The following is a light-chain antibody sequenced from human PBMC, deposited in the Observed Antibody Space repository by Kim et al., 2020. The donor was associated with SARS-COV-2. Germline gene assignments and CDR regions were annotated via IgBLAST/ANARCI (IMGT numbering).Light chain of an antibody. CDR2: GAS. Sequence: SEGDRVTITCRASQSIGKFLNWYQQRPENAPNLLIYGASTLQGGVPSRCSGSGSGTEFTLTISSLQPEDFVTYYCQQSFGTPPITFGQGTRLEIK. J-gene: IGKJ5*01. V-gene: IGKV1-39*01. CDR3: QQSFGTPPIT. CDR1: QSIGKF.